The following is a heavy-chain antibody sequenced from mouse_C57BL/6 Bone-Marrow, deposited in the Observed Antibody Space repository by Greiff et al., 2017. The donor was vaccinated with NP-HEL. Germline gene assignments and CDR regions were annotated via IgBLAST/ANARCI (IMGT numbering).Heavy chain of an antibody. V-gene: IGHV3-6*01. Sequence: DVKLVESGPGLVKPSQSLSLTCSVTGYSITSGYYWNWIRQFPGNKLEWMGYISYDGSNNYNPSLKNRISITRDPSKNQFFLKLNSVTTEDTATYYCARDGNWLDYWGQGTTLTVSS. CDR3: ARDGNWLDY. CDR2: ISYDGSN. CDR1: GYSITSGYY. D-gene: IGHD4-1*01. J-gene: IGHJ2*01.